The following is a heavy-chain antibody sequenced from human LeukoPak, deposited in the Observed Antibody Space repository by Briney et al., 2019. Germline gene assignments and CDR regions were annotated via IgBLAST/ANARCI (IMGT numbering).Heavy chain of an antibody. J-gene: IGHJ4*02. Sequence: PGGSLRLSCAASGFTLSSYWMHWVRQAPGKGLVWVSRINGDGSSTPYANSVKGRITISRDNAKNTLYLQMHSLRADDTAVYYCARGSTSGWPDYFDYWGQGSVVTVSS. V-gene: IGHV3-74*01. CDR3: ARGSTSGWPDYFDY. CDR1: GFTLSSYW. D-gene: IGHD6-19*01. CDR2: INGDGSST.